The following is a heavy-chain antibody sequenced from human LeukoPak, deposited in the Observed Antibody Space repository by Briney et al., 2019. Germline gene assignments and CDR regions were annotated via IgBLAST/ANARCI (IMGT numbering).Heavy chain of an antibody. V-gene: IGHV3-7*01. CDR3: ARARGAVAAPDF. CDR2: IKQDGTEK. CDR1: GFPFTTYW. D-gene: IGHD6-19*01. J-gene: IGHJ4*02. Sequence: PGGFLRLSCAASGFPFTTYWLAWVRQPPGKGLEWVANIKQDGTEKYYVDSVKGRFTISRDNAKNSLYLQMNSLRAEDTAVYYCARARGAVAAPDFGGQGTLVTVSS.